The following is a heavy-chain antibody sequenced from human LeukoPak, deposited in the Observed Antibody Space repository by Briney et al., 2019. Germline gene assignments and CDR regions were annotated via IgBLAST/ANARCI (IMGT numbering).Heavy chain of an antibody. Sequence: SETLSLTCSVSGGSISNYYWSWIRQSPGKGPEWIGYIYNSGSTNYNPSLKSRVTISVDTSKNQFSLKLSSVTAADTAVYYCARGRTYYDFWSGYSDYYYYMDVWGKGTTVTVSS. CDR3: ARGRTYYDFWSGYSDYYYYMDV. CDR2: IYNSGST. V-gene: IGHV4-59*08. D-gene: IGHD3-3*01. CDR1: GGSISNYY. J-gene: IGHJ6*03.